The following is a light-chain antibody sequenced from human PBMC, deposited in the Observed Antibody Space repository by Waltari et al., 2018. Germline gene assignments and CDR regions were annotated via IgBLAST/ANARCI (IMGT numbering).Light chain of an antibody. CDR3: MQSKHRWT. V-gene: IGKV2-29*02. CDR1: QSLLYGDGKTY. Sequence: DIGMTQAPLSLSVTPGQPASISCKSSQSLLYGDGKTYLDLYLQKPGHPPRLLIYEVSSRFSGVPDRFIGSGSGTDFTLTISRVESEDVGVYYCMQSKHRWTFGQGTKVDI. CDR2: EVS. J-gene: IGKJ1*01.